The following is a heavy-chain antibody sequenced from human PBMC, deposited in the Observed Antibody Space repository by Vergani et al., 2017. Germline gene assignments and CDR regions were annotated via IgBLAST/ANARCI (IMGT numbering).Heavy chain of an antibody. CDR3: ARDRFHRYCSSTSCYGFGWFDP. CDR1: GGTFSSYA. V-gene: IGHV1-69*01. J-gene: IGHJ5*02. CDR2: IIPIFGTA. Sequence: QVQLVQSGAEVKKPGSSVKVSCKASGGTFSSYAISWVRQAPGQGLEWMGGIIPIFGTANYAQKFQGRVTITADESTSTAYMELSSLRSEDTAVYYCARDRFHRYCSSTSCYGFGWFDPWGQGTLVTVSS. D-gene: IGHD2-2*01.